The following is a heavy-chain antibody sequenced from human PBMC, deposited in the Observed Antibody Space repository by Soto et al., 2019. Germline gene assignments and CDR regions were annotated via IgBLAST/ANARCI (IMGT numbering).Heavy chain of an antibody. CDR1: GFSLSTTRVA. D-gene: IGHD6-19*01. J-gene: IGHJ4*02. CDR2: IYWDDDK. CDR3: AHSVVAGLGYYFDY. Sequence: SGPTLVNPTQTLTLTCTFSGFSLSTTRVAVGWIRQPPGKALEWLALIYWDDDKRYSPFLKSRLTITKDTSKNQVLLTMTNMEPVDTATYYCAHSVVAGLGYYFDYWGQGTLVTVSS. V-gene: IGHV2-5*02.